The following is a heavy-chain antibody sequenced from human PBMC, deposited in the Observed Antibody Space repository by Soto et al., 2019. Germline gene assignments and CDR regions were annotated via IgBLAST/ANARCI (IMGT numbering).Heavy chain of an antibody. CDR1: GGSISSSSYY. Sequence: SETLSLSCTVSGGSISSSSYYWGWIRQPPGKGLEWIGSIYYSGSTYYNPSLKSRVTISVDTSKNQFSLKLSSVTAADTSVYYCARQGRITMIVVVAGFDPWGQGTLVTVSS. J-gene: IGHJ5*02. V-gene: IGHV4-39*01. D-gene: IGHD3-22*01. CDR3: ARQGRITMIVVVAGFDP. CDR2: IYYSGST.